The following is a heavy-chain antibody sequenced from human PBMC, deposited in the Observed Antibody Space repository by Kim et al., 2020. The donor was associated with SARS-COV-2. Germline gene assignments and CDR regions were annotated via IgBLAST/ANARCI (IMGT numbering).Heavy chain of an antibody. CDR3: ARGPVIALAGTSFDN. J-gene: IGHJ4*02. CDR1: GESFSGHY. Sequence: SETLSLTCAVSGESFSGHYWSWIRQPPGKGPEWIGEITHGGSTHYNPSLKGRVTFSVDTSKKQFSLKLNSVTAADTAVYYCARGPVIALAGTSFDNWGQGTLVTVSS. V-gene: IGHV4-34*01. D-gene: IGHD6-19*01. CDR2: ITHGGST.